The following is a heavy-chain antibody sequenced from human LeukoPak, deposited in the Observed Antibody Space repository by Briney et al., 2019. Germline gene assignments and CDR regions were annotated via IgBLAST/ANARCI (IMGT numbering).Heavy chain of an antibody. CDR2: ISYDGSNK. CDR1: GFTFSSYG. D-gene: IGHD4-17*01. CDR3: AKDYGDYVSHFDN. J-gene: IGHJ4*02. V-gene: IGHV3-30*18. Sequence: GGSLRLSCAASGFTFSSYGMHWVRQAPGKGLEWVAVISYDGSNKYYAYSVKGRFTNSRDNSKNTLYLQMNSLRAEDTAVYYCAKDYGDYVSHFDNWGQGTLVTVSS.